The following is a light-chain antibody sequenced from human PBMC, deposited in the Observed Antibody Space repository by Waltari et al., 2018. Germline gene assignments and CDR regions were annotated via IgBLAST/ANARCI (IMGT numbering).Light chain of an antibody. CDR2: WAS. J-gene: IGKJ4*01. CDR1: QSDFYNSNNKDY. CDR3: QQYYNNPLT. V-gene: IGKV4-1*01. Sequence: DIVMTQSPDSLAVSLGERDTINCQSSQSDFYNSNNKDYLAWYQQRPGQPPKLLISWASTRESGVPDRFSGSGSGTDFTLTISSLQAEDVAVYYCQQYYNNPLTFGGGTKVEI.